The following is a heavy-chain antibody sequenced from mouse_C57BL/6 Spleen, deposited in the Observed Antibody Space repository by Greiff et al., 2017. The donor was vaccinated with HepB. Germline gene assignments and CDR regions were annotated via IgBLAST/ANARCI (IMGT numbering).Heavy chain of an antibody. V-gene: IGHV5-4*01. CDR2: ISDGGSYT. D-gene: IGHD2-5*01. CDR1: GFTFSSYA. Sequence: EVKVVESGGGLVKPGGSLKLSCAASGFTFSSYAMSWVRQTPEKRLEWVATISDGGSYTYYPDNVKGRFTISRDNAKNNLYLQMSHLKSEDTAMYYCAREGSYSNYWFAYWGQGTLVTVSA. J-gene: IGHJ3*01. CDR3: AREGSYSNYWFAY.